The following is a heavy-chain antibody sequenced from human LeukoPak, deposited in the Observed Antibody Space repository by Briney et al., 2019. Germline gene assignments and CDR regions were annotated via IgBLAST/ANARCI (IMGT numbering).Heavy chain of an antibody. CDR3: ARDRVVSGRFGEVAS. CDR1: GFTFSSYE. D-gene: IGHD3-10*01. CDR2: ISSSGSTI. V-gene: IGHV3-48*03. Sequence: GGSLRLSCAASGFTFSSYEMNWVRQAPGKGLEWVSYISSSGSTIYYADSVKGRFTISRDDAKNSLYLQMSSLRADDTAVYYCARDRVVSGRFGEVASWGQGTLVTVSS. J-gene: IGHJ5*01.